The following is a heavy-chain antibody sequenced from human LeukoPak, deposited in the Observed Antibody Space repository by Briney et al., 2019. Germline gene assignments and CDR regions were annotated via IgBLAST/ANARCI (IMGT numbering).Heavy chain of an antibody. D-gene: IGHD2-2*01. CDR1: GYSISSGYY. J-gene: IGHJ4*02. V-gene: IGHV4-38-2*02. CDR3: ARGQVGSSTSCYDY. Sequence: SETLSLTCTVSGYSISSGYYWCWIRQPPGKGLEWSGSIHHRGSTYYNPSLKSRVTISVDTSKNPFSLKLSSVTAADTAVYCWARGQVGSSTSCYDYWGEGNLVT. CDR2: IHHRGST.